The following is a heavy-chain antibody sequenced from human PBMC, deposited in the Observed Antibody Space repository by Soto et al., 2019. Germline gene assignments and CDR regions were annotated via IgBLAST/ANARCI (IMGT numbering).Heavy chain of an antibody. V-gene: IGHV4-59*01. D-gene: IGHD3-10*02. CDR3: ARAGYYVVDY. CDR2: IYSSGST. J-gene: IGHJ4*02. CDR1: GGSISSYY. Sequence: SETLSLTCTVSGGSISSYYWSWIRQPPGKGLEWIGYIYSSGSTNYNPSLKSRVTISVDTSKNQFSLKLSSVTAADTAVYYCARAGYYVVDYWGQGTLVTVSS.